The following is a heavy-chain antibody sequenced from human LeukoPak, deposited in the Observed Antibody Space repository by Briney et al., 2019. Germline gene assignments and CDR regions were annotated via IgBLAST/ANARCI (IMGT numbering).Heavy chain of an antibody. CDR3: ARGVVVAAYFDY. D-gene: IGHD2-15*01. CDR1: GYTFTGYY. V-gene: IGHV1-2*02. Sequence: ASVMVSCKASGYTFTGYYMYWVRQALGQGLEWMGWINPNSGGTNYAQKFQGRVTMTRDTSISTAYMELSRLRSDDTAVYYCARGVVVAAYFDYWGQGTLVTVSS. J-gene: IGHJ4*02. CDR2: INPNSGGT.